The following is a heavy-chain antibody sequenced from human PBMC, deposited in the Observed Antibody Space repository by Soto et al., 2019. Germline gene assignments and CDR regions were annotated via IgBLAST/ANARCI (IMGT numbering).Heavy chain of an antibody. J-gene: IGHJ3*02. Sequence: GGSLRLSCAVSGFTFSNFEVNWVRQAPGKGLEWVSYISSSGSTTYYADSVKGRFTISRDNAKNLVYMQMNNLRAEDTALYYCARERDYTTDYYGNDAFDIWGLGTMVTVSS. V-gene: IGHV3-48*03. D-gene: IGHD3-22*01. CDR3: ARERDYTTDYYGNDAFDI. CDR2: ISSSGSTT. CDR1: GFTFSNFE.